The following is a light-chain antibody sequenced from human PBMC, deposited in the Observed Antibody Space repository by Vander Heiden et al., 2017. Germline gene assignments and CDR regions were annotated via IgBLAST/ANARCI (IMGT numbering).Light chain of an antibody. CDR1: KLGDKY. CDR2: KDS. CDR3: QAWDSSTVV. V-gene: IGLV3-1*01. Sequence: SYELTQPPSVSVSPGQPASITCSGDKLGDKYACWYQQKPGQSPVLVIYKDSKRTSGSPERFSGSNSGNTATLTISGTQARDEADYYCQAWDSSTVVFGGGTKLTVL. J-gene: IGLJ2*01.